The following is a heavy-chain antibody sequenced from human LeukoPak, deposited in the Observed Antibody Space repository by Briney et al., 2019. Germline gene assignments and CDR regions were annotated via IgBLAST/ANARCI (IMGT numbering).Heavy chain of an antibody. Sequence: GGSLRLSCAASGFTFSSYAMHWVRQAPGKGLEYVSAISSNGGSTYYANSVKGRFTISRDNSKNTLYLQMGSLRAEDTAVYYCAKDPEVTIYFDYWGQGTLVTVSS. CDR2: ISSNGGST. D-gene: IGHD4-17*01. V-gene: IGHV3-64*01. CDR1: GFTFSSYA. CDR3: AKDPEVTIYFDY. J-gene: IGHJ4*02.